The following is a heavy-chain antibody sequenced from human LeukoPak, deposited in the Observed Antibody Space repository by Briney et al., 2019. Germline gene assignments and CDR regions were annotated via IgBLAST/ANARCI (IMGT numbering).Heavy chain of an antibody. CDR3: ANHDYYDSSGFDY. Sequence: PGGSLRLSCAASGFTFDDYAMHWVRQAPGKGLEWVSGISWNSGSIGYADSVKGRFTISRDNAKNSLYLQMNSLRAEDTAVYYCANHDYYDSSGFDYWGQGTLVTVSS. CDR1: GFTFDDYA. D-gene: IGHD3-22*01. J-gene: IGHJ4*02. CDR2: ISWNSGSI. V-gene: IGHV3-9*01.